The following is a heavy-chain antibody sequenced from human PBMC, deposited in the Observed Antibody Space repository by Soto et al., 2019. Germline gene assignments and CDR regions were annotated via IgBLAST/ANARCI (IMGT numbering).Heavy chain of an antibody. CDR1: GFTFSSYG. CDR3: AKCSSQVVVAAIYYYYGMDV. J-gene: IGHJ6*02. Sequence: GGSLRLSCAASGFTFSSYGMHWVRQAPGKGLEWVAVISYDGSNKYYADSVKGRFTISRDNSKNTLYLQMNSLRAEDTAVYYCAKCSSQVVVAAIYYYYGMDVWGQGTTVTVSS. D-gene: IGHD2-15*01. CDR2: ISYDGSNK. V-gene: IGHV3-30*18.